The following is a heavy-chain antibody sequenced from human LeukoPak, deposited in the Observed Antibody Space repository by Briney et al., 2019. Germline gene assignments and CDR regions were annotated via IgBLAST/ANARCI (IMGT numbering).Heavy chain of an antibody. Sequence: GRSLRLSCAASGFTFSSYAMSWVRQAPGKGLEWVSDISGSGGSTYYADSVKGRFTISRDNSKNTLYLQMNSLRAEDTAVYYCAKKIHGIAVPGVNDAFDIWGQGTMVTVSS. CDR2: ISGSGGST. D-gene: IGHD6-19*01. CDR3: AKKIHGIAVPGVNDAFDI. J-gene: IGHJ3*02. V-gene: IGHV3-23*01. CDR1: GFTFSSYA.